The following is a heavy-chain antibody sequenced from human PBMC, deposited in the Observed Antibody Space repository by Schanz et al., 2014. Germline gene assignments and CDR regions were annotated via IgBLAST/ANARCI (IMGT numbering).Heavy chain of an antibody. CDR2: ISDSGDTA. D-gene: IGHD3-10*01. CDR3: ARPALWFGDNCFDP. J-gene: IGHJ5*02. Sequence: EVHLLESGGGLVEPGGSLRLSCATSGFSLDIFAVSWVRQAPGKGLEWVSLISDSGDTAYYADSVKGRFTISRDNFKGALYLQMSSLRAEDTAVYYCARPALWFGDNCFDPWGQGTLVTVSS. V-gene: IGHV3-23*01. CDR1: GFSLDIFA.